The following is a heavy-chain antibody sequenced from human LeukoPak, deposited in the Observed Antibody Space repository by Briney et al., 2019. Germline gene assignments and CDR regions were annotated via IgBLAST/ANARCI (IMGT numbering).Heavy chain of an antibody. J-gene: IGHJ4*02. CDR1: GFTVSSNY. Sequence: GGSLRLSCAVSGFTVSSNYMSWVRQAPGKGLEWVSSISGSGDSTYYADSVKGRFTISRDNSKNTLYVQMNSLRAEDTAVYYCAKASRLLHGSGSYPGYFDYWGQGALVTVSS. CDR3: AKASRLLHGSGSYPGYFDY. D-gene: IGHD3-10*01. V-gene: IGHV3-23*01. CDR2: ISGSGDST.